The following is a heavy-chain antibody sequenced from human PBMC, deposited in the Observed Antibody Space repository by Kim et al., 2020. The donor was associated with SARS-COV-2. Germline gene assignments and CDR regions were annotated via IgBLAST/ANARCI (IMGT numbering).Heavy chain of an antibody. Sequence: SETLFLTCTVSGGSISSGGYYWSWIRQHPGKGLEWIGYIYYSGSTYYNPSLKSRVTISVDTSKNQFSLKLSSVTAADTAVYYCARDAIYYYGSGTTLGMDVWGQGTTVTVSS. CDR2: IYYSGST. CDR1: GGSISSGGYY. J-gene: IGHJ6*02. D-gene: IGHD3-10*01. CDR3: ARDAIYYYGSGTTLGMDV. V-gene: IGHV4-31*03.